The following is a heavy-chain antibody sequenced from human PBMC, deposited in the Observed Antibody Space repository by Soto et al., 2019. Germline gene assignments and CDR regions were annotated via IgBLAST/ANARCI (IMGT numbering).Heavy chain of an antibody. J-gene: IGHJ4*02. CDR2: ISYDGSNK. Sequence: QVQLVESGGGVVKPGRSLRLSCAASGFTFSSYGMHWVRQAPGKGLEWVAVISYDGSNKYYADSVKGRFTISRDNSKNAPYLQMHSLRAEDTVASYCAKEWVCDSSGWSFEYWGQGTLVTVS. V-gene: IGHV3-30*18. CDR1: GFTFSSYG. D-gene: IGHD3-22*01. CDR3: AKEWVCDSSGWSFEY.